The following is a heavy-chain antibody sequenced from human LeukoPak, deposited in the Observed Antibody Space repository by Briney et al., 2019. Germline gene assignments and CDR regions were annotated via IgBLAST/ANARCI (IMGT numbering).Heavy chain of an antibody. Sequence: GGSLRLSCAAAGFTFRSYWMHWVRQAPGKGLVWVSRINSDGSSPSYADSVKGRFTISRDNAKNTLYLQMNSLRAEDTAVYYCARRGIYSSGWYFDYWGQGTLVTVSS. V-gene: IGHV3-74*01. CDR3: ARRGIYSSGWYFDY. J-gene: IGHJ4*02. D-gene: IGHD6-19*01. CDR2: INSDGSSP. CDR1: GFTFRSYW.